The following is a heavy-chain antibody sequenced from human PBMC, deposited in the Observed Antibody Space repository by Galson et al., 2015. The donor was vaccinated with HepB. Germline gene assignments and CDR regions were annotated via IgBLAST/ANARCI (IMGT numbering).Heavy chain of an antibody. V-gene: IGHV3-21*01. Sequence: SLRLSCAASGFTFSSYSMNWVRQAPGKGLEWVSSISSSSSYIYYADSVKGRFTISRDNAKNSLYLQMNSLRAEDTAVYYCARGGIYLTQGFDYWGQGTLVTVSS. D-gene: IGHD2-2*02. CDR1: GFTFSSYS. J-gene: IGHJ4*02. CDR3: ARGGIYLTQGFDY. CDR2: ISSSSSYI.